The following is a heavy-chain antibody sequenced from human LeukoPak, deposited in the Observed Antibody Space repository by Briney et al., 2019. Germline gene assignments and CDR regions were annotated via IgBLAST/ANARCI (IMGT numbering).Heavy chain of an antibody. D-gene: IGHD6-25*01. J-gene: IGHJ6*03. CDR3: ARFAAGGSYYYYMDV. V-gene: IGHV3-48*01. CDR2: IGTSSTAI. CDR1: GFTFSSYT. Sequence: GGSLRLSCAASGFTFSSYTMNWVRQPPGKGLEWVSNIGTSSTAIYYADSVKGRFTISRDNAKNSLYLQMNSLRADDTAVYYCARFAAGGSYYYYMDVWGKGTTVTVSS.